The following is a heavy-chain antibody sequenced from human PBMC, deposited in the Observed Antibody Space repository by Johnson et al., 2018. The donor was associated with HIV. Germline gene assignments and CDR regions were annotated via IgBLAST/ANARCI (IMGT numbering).Heavy chain of an antibody. D-gene: IGHD3-16*01. J-gene: IGHJ3*02. CDR1: GFTFTNFA. Sequence: QVQLVESGGGVVQPGRSRRLSCAASGFTFTNFAMHWVRQAPGKGLEWVAVISYDGSSKYYADSVKGRFTLSGDNSKNTLYLQMHGLRAEDTAVYYCAGIGDGDAFDIWGQGTMVTVSS. V-gene: IGHV3-30-3*01. CDR2: ISYDGSSK. CDR3: AGIGDGDAFDI.